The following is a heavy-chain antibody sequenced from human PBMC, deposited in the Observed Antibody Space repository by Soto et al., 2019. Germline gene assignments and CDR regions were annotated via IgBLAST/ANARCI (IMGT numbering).Heavy chain of an antibody. CDR1: GGSISSGSYY. D-gene: IGHD4-17*01. Sequence: QLQLQESGPGLVRPSETLSLTCTVSGGSISSGSYYWGWIRQPPGKGLDWIGSIYYSGNTYYNPSLKSRVTISVDTSKNQFSLKLNSVTAADTAVYYCARHEAMTTPNLQPWGRGTLVTVSS. J-gene: IGHJ1*01. V-gene: IGHV4-39*01. CDR3: ARHEAMTTPNLQP. CDR2: IYYSGNT.